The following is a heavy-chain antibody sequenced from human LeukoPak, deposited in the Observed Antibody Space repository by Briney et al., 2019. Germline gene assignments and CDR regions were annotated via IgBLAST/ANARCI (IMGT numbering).Heavy chain of an antibody. D-gene: IGHD2-21*02. CDR2: IYYSGGT. CDR3: ARDSALCGGDCYSPHYYGMDV. V-gene: IGHV4-59*01. CDR1: GGSISGYY. J-gene: IGHJ6*02. Sequence: KTSETLSLTCTVSGGSISGYYWSWIRQPPGKGLEWIGYIYYSGGTNYNPSLKSRVTISVDTYKNQFSLKLSSVTAADTAVYYCARDSALCGGDCYSPHYYGMDVWGQGTTVTVSS.